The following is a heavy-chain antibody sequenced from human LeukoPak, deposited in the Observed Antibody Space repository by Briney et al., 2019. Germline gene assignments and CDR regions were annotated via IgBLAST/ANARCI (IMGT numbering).Heavy chain of an antibody. V-gene: IGHV3-21*01. D-gene: IGHD3-22*01. CDR1: GFTFSSYS. J-gene: IGHJ2*01. CDR2: ISSSSSYI. Sequence: GGSLRLSCAASGFTFSSYSMNWVRQAPGKGLEWVSSISSSSSYIYYADSVKGRFTISRDNAKNSLYLQMNSLRAEDTAVYYCARGLLLSYYDSSGYYWYFDLWGRGTLVTVFS. CDR3: ARGLLLSYYDSSGYYWYFDL.